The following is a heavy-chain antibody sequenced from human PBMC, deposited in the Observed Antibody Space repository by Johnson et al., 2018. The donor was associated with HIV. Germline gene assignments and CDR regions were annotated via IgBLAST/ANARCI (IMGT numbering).Heavy chain of an antibody. V-gene: IGHV3-11*01. CDR3: ARQHNYDSSGQGGGLDI. D-gene: IGHD3-22*01. CDR2: ISSSGSST. Sequence: HVQLVESGGGTVQPRGSLRLSCAASRFPFSGHNMGWIRQAPGQGLEFLSYISSSGSSTYYIDSVKGRFTISRDNAKNSLYMEMNSLRAEDTALYYCARQHNYDSSGQGGGLDIWGQGTMVTVSS. CDR1: RFPFSGHN. J-gene: IGHJ3*02.